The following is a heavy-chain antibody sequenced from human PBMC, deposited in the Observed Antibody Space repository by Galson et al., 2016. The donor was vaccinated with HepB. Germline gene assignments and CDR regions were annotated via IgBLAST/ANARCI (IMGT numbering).Heavy chain of an antibody. J-gene: IGHJ4*02. CDR1: GYSFTNYW. D-gene: IGHD2-8*01. V-gene: IGHV5-51*01. Sequence: GAEVKKSGESLKISCKGSGYSFTNYWIGWVRQMPGKGLEWMGSIYPDDSDTRYSPSLQGQVTMSVDKSISTAYLQWSSLKASDRGMYFCARLGLGYCTDGTCFIDNWGPGTLVTVSS. CDR3: ARLGLGYCTDGTCFIDN. CDR2: IYPDDSDT.